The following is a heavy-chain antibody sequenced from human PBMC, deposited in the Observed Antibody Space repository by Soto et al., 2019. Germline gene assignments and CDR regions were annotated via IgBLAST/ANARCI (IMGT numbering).Heavy chain of an antibody. D-gene: IGHD3-3*01. Sequence: QVQLVESGGGVVQPGRSLRLSCAASGFTFSSYGMHWVRQAPGKGLEWVAVISYDGSNKYYADSVKGRFTISRDNSKNTLYLQINSLRAEDTAVYYCAKDSDFWSGYLDYWGQGTLVTVSS. V-gene: IGHV3-30*18. CDR2: ISYDGSNK. J-gene: IGHJ4*02. CDR3: AKDSDFWSGYLDY. CDR1: GFTFSSYG.